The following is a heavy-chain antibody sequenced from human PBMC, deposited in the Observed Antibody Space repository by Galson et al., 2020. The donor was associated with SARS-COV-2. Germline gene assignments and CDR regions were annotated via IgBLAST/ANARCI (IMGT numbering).Heavy chain of an antibody. J-gene: IGHJ4*02. V-gene: IGHV3-21*01. CDR1: GFTFSSYT. Sequence: GESLKISCAASGFTFSSYTMNWVRQAPGKGLEWVSSISSSSSYIYSADSVKGRFTISRDNAKNSLYLQMNSLRVEDTAVYYCAREGRLGGWGSWGQGTLVTVSS. D-gene: IGHD3-16*01. CDR2: ISSSSSYI. CDR3: AREGRLGGWGS.